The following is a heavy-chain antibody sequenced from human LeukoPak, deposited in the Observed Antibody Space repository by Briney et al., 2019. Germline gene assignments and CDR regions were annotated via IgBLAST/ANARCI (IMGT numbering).Heavy chain of an antibody. CDR2: ISYDGSNK. CDR3: AEDAIRDFDWLLYGSAFDI. CDR1: GFTFSSYA. D-gene: IGHD3-9*01. Sequence: GGSLRLSCAASGFTFSSYAMHWVRQAPGKGLEWVAVISYDGSNKYYADSVKGRFTISRDNSKNTLYLHMNSLRAEDTAFFFRAEDAIRDFDWLLYGSAFDIWGQGTMVTVSS. V-gene: IGHV3-30-3*02. J-gene: IGHJ3*02.